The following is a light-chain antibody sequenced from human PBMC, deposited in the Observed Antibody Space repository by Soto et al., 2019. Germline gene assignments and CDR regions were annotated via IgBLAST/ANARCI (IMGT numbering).Light chain of an antibody. CDR1: GSDLGGYNH. Sequence: QSALTQPASVSGSPGQSITISCTGTGSDLGGYNHVSWYQQHPGKAPKLMIYDVTNRPSGVSNRFSGSKSGTTASLTISGLQPEGEAYYYCSSFPAGPILFGGGPNLPVL. V-gene: IGLV2-14*03. CDR3: SSFPAGPIL. J-gene: IGLJ2*01. CDR2: DVT.